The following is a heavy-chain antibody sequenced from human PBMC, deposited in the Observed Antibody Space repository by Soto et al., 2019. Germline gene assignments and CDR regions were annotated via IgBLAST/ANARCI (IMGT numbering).Heavy chain of an antibody. J-gene: IGHJ4*02. V-gene: IGHV4-61*01. CDR2: IYYSGST. D-gene: IGHD4-17*01. CDR1: GGSFSTGSYY. Sequence: SETLSLTCTVSGGSFSTGSYYWSCIRPPPGKGLEWIGYIYYSGSTNYNPSLKSRVTISVDTSKNQFSLKLSSVTAADTAVYYGAGDSSRADYGGNSCFDDWGQGTMVTVSS. CDR3: AGDSSRADYGGNSCFDD.